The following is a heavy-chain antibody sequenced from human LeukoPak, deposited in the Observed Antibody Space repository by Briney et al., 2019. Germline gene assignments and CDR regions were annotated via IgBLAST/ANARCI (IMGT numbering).Heavy chain of an antibody. CDR2: ILSDGSMT. V-gene: IGHV3-74*01. CDR3: VKDPRDTYGTNWFVS. J-gene: IGHJ5*01. D-gene: IGHD2-21*01. Sequence: GGSLRLSCEASGFTFSNVWMHWVRQAPGKGLAWVSYILSDGSMTNYADNVKGRFTVSRDNAKNTVYLQMSGLRVEDTAMYYCVKDPRDTYGTNWFVSWGQGTLLIVSS. CDR1: GFTFSNVW.